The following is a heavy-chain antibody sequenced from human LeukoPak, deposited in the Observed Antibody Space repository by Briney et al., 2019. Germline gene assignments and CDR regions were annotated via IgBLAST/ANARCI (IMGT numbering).Heavy chain of an antibody. Sequence: SETLSLTCAVYGGSFSGYYWSWIRQPPGKGLEWIGEINHSGSTNYNPSLKSRVTISVDTSKNQFSLKLSSVTAADTAVYYCARGVAAAVLVSWGQGTLVTVSS. V-gene: IGHV4-34*01. CDR3: ARGVAAAVLVS. CDR1: GGSFSGYY. J-gene: IGHJ4*02. D-gene: IGHD6-13*01. CDR2: INHSGST.